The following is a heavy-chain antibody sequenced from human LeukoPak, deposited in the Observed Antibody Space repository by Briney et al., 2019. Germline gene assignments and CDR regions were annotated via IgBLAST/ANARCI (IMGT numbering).Heavy chain of an antibody. Sequence: GGSLRLSCIASGFTFSNYKMNWVRQAPGKGLEWVSFISRGGGRIYYADSVKGRFTISTDNAKNTQYLQMSNLRVEDTAVYACARVGGSAWYFDGWGQGTLVTVSS. CDR3: ARVGGSAWYFDG. V-gene: IGHV3-48*04. D-gene: IGHD6-19*01. CDR2: ISRGGGRI. CDR1: GFTFSNYK. J-gene: IGHJ4*02.